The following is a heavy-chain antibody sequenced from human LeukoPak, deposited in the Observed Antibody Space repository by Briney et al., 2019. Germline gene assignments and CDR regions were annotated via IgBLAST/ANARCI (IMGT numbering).Heavy chain of an antibody. Sequence: GGSLRLSCAASGFIVSTTYISWVRQAPGKGLEWVSVIYSGGSTYYADSVKGRFTISRDSSKNTLYLQMNRLRAEDTAVYYCARGDGGSGRGWFDPWGQGTLVTVSS. CDR2: IYSGGST. V-gene: IGHV3-53*01. D-gene: IGHD6-19*01. CDR3: ARGDGGSGRGWFDP. CDR1: GFIVSTTY. J-gene: IGHJ5*02.